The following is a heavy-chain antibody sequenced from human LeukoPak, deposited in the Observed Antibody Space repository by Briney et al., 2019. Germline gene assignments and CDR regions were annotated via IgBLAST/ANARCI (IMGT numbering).Heavy chain of an antibody. CDR2: SSTYNGDT. J-gene: IGHJ5*02. V-gene: IGHV1-18*01. Sequence: GPSVTVSCKASGYTFTTYGISWVRQAPGQGLEWMGWSSTYNGDTNYAQKVQGRVTMTTDTSTSTAYMELRSLRSDDTATYYCAREAAGAWWFDPWGQGTLVSVSS. CDR3: AREAAGAWWFDP. D-gene: IGHD2-8*02. CDR1: GYTFTTYG.